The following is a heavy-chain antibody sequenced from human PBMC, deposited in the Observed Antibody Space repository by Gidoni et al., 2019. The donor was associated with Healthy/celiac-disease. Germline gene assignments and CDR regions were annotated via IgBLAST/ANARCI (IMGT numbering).Heavy chain of an antibody. J-gene: IGHJ3*02. V-gene: IGHV1-2*04. CDR3: AITYSGSYEGPAFDI. D-gene: IGHD1-26*01. CDR1: GYTFTGYY. CDR2: INPNSGGT. Sequence: QVQLVQSGAEVKKPGASVKVSCKASGYTFTGYYMHWVRQAPGQGLEWMGWINPNSGGTNYAQKFQGWVTMTRDTSISTAYMELSRLRSDDTAVYYCAITYSGSYEGPAFDIWGQGTMVTVSS.